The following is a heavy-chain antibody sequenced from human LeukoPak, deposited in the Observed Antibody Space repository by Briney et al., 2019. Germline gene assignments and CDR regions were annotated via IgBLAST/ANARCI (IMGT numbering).Heavy chain of an antibody. CDR1: GFTVSSNY. V-gene: IGHV3-66*01. D-gene: IGHD6-19*01. CDR2: IYSGGST. CDR3: ARDRSSGWYDY. Sequence: GGSLRLSCAASGFTVSSNYMSWVRQAPGKGLEWVSVIYSGGSTYYADSVKGRFTISRDNSKNTLYLQMNSLRAEDTAVYYCARDRSSGWYDYWGQGPLVTVSS. J-gene: IGHJ4*02.